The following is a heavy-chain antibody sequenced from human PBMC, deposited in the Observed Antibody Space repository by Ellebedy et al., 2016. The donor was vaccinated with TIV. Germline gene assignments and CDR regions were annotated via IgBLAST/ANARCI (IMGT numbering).Heavy chain of an antibody. Sequence: GESLKISCAASGFTFSGYRLNSVRQAPGKGLEWVAHIKQDGSEKYYVDSVKGRFTISRDNAENSLYLQMNSLRAEDTAVYYCARRGLAAGGTLLYYWGQGTLVTVSS. CDR2: IKQDGSEK. CDR3: ARRGLAAGGTLLYY. J-gene: IGHJ4*02. D-gene: IGHD6-13*01. CDR1: GFTFSGYR. V-gene: IGHV3-7*03.